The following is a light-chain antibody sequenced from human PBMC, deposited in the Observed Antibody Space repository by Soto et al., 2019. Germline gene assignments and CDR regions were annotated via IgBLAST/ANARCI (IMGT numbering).Light chain of an antibody. CDR3: SSYTSANTYV. CDR1: SSDVGGYEY. CDR2: EVS. J-gene: IGLJ1*01. Sequence: QSALTQPASVSGSPGQSIIISCTGTSSDVGGYEYVSWYQHHPGKAPKLMIYEVSNRPSGVAHRFSGSKSGNTASLTISGLQAEDEADYYGSSYTSANTYVFGTGTKVTVL. V-gene: IGLV2-14*01.